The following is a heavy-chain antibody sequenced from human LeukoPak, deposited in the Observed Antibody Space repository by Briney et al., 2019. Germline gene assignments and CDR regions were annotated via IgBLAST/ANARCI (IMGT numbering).Heavy chain of an antibody. CDR1: GFTFSNYA. CDR3: AKEPEG. Sequence: GGSLRLSCVASGFTFSNYAMSWVRQAPGKGLEWVSGISGSDGSTYYADSVKGRFTISRDDSKNTVYLQMNSLRAEDTAVYYCAKEPEGWGQGTLVTGAS. CDR2: ISGSDGST. V-gene: IGHV3-23*01. J-gene: IGHJ4*02.